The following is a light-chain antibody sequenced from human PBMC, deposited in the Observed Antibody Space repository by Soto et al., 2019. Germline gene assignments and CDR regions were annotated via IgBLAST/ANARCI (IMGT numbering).Light chain of an antibody. Sequence: QSVLTQPASVSGSPGQSITISCTGTSSDVGGYNYVSWYQQHPGKAPKLTISDVSNRPSGVSNRFSGSKSGNTASLTISGLQYEDEADYYCSSYTSSSTVLFGGGTKLTVL. V-gene: IGLV2-14*01. CDR1: SSDVGGYNY. CDR2: DVS. CDR3: SSYTSSSTVL. J-gene: IGLJ2*01.